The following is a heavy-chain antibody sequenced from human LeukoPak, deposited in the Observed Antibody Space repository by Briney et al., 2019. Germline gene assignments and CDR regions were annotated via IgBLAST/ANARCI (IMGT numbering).Heavy chain of an antibody. CDR3: AKEVYYYDGSGYRSFDY. V-gene: IGHV3-9*03. J-gene: IGHJ4*02. Sequence: SLRLSCAASGFTFDDYAMHWVRQAPGKGLEWVSGISWNSGSIGYADSVKGRFTISRDNAKNSLYLQMNSLRAEDMALYYCAKEVYYYDGSGYRSFDYWGQGTLVTVSS. CDR1: GFTFDDYA. CDR2: ISWNSGSI. D-gene: IGHD3-22*01.